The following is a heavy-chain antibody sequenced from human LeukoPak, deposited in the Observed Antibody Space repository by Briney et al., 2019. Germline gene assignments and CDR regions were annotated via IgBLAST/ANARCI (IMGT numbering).Heavy chain of an antibody. CDR3: AREHSWVDFDY. V-gene: IGHV4-59*01. J-gene: IGHJ4*02. CDR1: GGSISRYY. D-gene: IGHD2-15*01. Sequence: SETLSLTCTVSGGSISRYYWSWIRQLPGKGLEWIGYISYRGATNSNPTLKSPVTMSVDTFKNQISPKLSSVSAADTAVYYCAREHSWVDFDYWGQGTLVTVSS. CDR2: ISYRGAT.